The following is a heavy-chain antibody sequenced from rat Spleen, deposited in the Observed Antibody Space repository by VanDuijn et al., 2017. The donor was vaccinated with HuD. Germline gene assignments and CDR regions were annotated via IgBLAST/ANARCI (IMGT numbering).Heavy chain of an antibody. J-gene: IGHJ3*01. CDR1: GFTFSNYD. CDR2: ISTSGGST. Sequence: EVQLVESGGGLVQPGRSLKLSCAASGFTFSNYDMAWVRQAPTKGLEWVASISTSGGSTYYRDSVKGRFTVSRDNAKSTLYLQMDSLRSEDTATYYCARHLTLAYWGQGTLVTVSS. V-gene: IGHV5-25*01. CDR3: ARHLTLAY.